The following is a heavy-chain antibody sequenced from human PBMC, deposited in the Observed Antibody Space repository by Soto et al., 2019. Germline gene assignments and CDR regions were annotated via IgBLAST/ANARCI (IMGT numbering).Heavy chain of an antibody. CDR3: AKGYCTNGVCSYYYYYYGMDV. D-gene: IGHD2-8*01. CDR2: ISGSGGST. J-gene: IGHJ6*02. V-gene: IGHV3-23*01. CDR1: GFTFSIYA. Sequence: GGSLGIACAASGFTFSIYAMSWVRQAPGKGLDLVSAISGSGGSTYYADSVKGRFTISRDNSKNTLYLQMNSLRAEDTAVYYCAKGYCTNGVCSYYYYYYGMDVWGQGTTVTVSS.